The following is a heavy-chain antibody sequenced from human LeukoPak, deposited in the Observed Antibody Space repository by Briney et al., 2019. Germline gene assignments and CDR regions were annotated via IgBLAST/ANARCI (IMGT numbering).Heavy chain of an antibody. D-gene: IGHD3-22*01. Sequence: ASVKVSCKASGYTFTSYGISWVRQAPGLELEWMGWISAYNGNTNYAQKLQGRVTMTTDTSTSTAYMELRSLRSDDTAVYYCAREFYYDSSGYYYLTYFQHWGQGTLVTVSS. CDR1: GYTFTSYG. J-gene: IGHJ1*01. CDR3: AREFYYDSSGYYYLTYFQH. V-gene: IGHV1-18*01. CDR2: ISAYNGNT.